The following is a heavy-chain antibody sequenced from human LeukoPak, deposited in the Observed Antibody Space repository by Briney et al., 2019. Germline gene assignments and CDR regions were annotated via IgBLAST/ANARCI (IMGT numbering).Heavy chain of an antibody. J-gene: IGHJ4*02. V-gene: IGHV3-30*18. D-gene: IGHD3-22*01. CDR3: AKSGGYYYNFDY. Sequence: PGRSLRLSCAASGFTFSSYGMHWVRLAPGKGLGWVAVISYDGSNKYYADSVKGRFTISRDNSKNTLYLQMNSLRAEDTAVYYCAKSGGYYYNFDYWGQGTLVTVSS. CDR1: GFTFSSYG. CDR2: ISYDGSNK.